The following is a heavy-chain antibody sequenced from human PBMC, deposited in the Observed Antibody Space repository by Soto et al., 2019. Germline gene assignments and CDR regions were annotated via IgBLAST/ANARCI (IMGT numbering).Heavy chain of an antibody. Sequence: QVQLQESGPGLVKPSETLSLTCSVSGGSVNYYYWNWIRQPPGKGLEWIGSVYYSGGTHYNPSLQSLVTLSVDTSNNQFSLKLTSLTAADTAVYYCARTSSAGWPFDHWGRGTLVTVSS. D-gene: IGHD6-19*01. CDR1: GGSVNYYY. CDR3: ARTSSAGWPFDH. J-gene: IGHJ4*02. V-gene: IGHV4-59*02. CDR2: VYYSGGT.